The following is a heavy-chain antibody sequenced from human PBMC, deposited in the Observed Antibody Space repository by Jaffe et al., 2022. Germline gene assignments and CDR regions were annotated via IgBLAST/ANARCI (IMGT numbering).Heavy chain of an antibody. D-gene: IGHD1-26*01. V-gene: IGHV3-48*01. CDR3: ARDSPLYSGSYYELNYYYYMDV. CDR2: ISSSSSTI. Sequence: EVQLVESGGGLVQPGGSLRLSCAASGFTFSSYSMNWVRQAPGKGLEWVSYISSSSSTIYYADSVKGRFTISRDNAKNSLYLQMNSLRAEDTAVYYCARDSPLYSGSYYELNYYYYMDVWGKGTTVTVSS. CDR1: GFTFSSYS. J-gene: IGHJ6*03.